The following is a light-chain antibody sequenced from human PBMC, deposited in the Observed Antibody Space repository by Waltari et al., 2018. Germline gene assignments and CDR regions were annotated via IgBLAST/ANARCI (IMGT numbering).Light chain of an antibody. Sequence: DILMTQSPSSLSASVGDRVTITCQASQDISNYLSWYQQKPGKAPKLLIYDASTLEPGVPSRFSGGVSGSDFTFTITSLQPEDLATYYCQQHDSLPLTFGGGTKL. V-gene: IGKV1-33*01. CDR2: DAS. J-gene: IGKJ4*01. CDR1: QDISNY. CDR3: QQHDSLPLT.